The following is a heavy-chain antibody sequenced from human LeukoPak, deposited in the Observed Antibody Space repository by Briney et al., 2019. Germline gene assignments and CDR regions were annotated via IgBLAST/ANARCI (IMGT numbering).Heavy chain of an antibody. V-gene: IGHV1-69*04. J-gene: IGHJ4*02. Sequence: ASVKVSCKASGGTFSSYAISWVRQAPGQGLEWMGRIIPIFGIANYAQKFQGRVTITADKSTSTAYMELSRLRSDDTAVYYCARRLAVAGSHFDYWGQGTLVTVSS. CDR3: ARRLAVAGSHFDY. D-gene: IGHD6-19*01. CDR2: IIPIFGIA. CDR1: GGTFSSYA.